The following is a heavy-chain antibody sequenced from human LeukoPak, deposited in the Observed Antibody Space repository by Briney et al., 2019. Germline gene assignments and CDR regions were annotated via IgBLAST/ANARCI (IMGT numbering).Heavy chain of an antibody. V-gene: IGHV3-21*01. D-gene: IGHD3-10*01. CDR1: GFTFSSYS. CDR2: ISSSSSYI. J-gene: IGHJ4*02. CDR3: ARDEFLVRGVLKLFDY. Sequence: GGSPRLSCAASGFTFSSYSMNWVRQAPGKGLEWVSSISSSSSYIYYADSVKGRFTISRDNAKNSLYLQMNSLRAEDTAVYYCARDEFLVRGVLKLFDYWAREPWSPSPQ.